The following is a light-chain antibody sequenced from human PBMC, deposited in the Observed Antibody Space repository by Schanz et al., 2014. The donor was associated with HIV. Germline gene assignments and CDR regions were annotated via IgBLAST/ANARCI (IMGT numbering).Light chain of an antibody. V-gene: IGLV2-14*03. CDR3: SSYTSSRTYV. Sequence: QSALTQPASVSGSLGQSITISCTGTSGDVGRYDYVSWYQQHPGQAPKLLIYDVTYRPSGISNRFSGSKSGYTASLTISGLQADDEADYYCSSYTSSRTYVFGTGTKLTVL. J-gene: IGLJ1*01. CDR2: DVT. CDR1: SGDVGRYDY.